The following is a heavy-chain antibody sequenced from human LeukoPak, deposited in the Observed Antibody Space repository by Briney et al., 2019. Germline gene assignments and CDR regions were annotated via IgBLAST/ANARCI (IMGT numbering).Heavy chain of an antibody. CDR1: GFTFSSYS. J-gene: IGHJ4*02. CDR3: AKTAAGRGGYYFGY. Sequence: KPGGSLRLSCAASGFTFSSYSMNWVRQAPGKGLEWVSSISSSSSYIYYADSVKGRFTISRDNAKNSLYLQMNSLRAEDTAVYYCAKTAAGRGGYYFGYWGQGTLVTVSS. D-gene: IGHD6-13*01. CDR2: ISSSSSYI. V-gene: IGHV3-21*01.